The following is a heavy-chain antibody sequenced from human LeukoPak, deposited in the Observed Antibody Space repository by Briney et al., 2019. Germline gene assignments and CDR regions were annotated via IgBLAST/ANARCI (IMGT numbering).Heavy chain of an antibody. CDR1: GGSISSGSYY. V-gene: IGHV4-61*02. Sequence: SQTLSLTCTVSGGSISSGSYYWSWIRQPAGKGLEWIGRIYTSGSTNYNPSLKSRVTISVDPSKNQFSLKLSSVTAADTAVYYCASSIAAAGEYWGQGTLVTVSS. CDR2: IYTSGST. D-gene: IGHD6-13*01. J-gene: IGHJ4*02. CDR3: ASSIAAAGEY.